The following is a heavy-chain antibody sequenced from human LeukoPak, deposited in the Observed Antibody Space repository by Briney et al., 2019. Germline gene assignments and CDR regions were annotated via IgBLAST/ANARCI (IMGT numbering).Heavy chain of an antibody. CDR1: GFTVSSNY. CDR2: ISGSGGST. CDR3: AKLHYYDSSGYPYDAFDI. D-gene: IGHD3-22*01. J-gene: IGHJ3*02. V-gene: IGHV3-23*01. Sequence: GGSLRLSCAASGFTVSSNYINWVRQAPGKGLEWVSAISGSGGSTYYADSVKGRFTISRDNSKNTLYLQMNSPRAEDTAVYYCAKLHYYDSSGYPYDAFDIWGQGTMVTVSS.